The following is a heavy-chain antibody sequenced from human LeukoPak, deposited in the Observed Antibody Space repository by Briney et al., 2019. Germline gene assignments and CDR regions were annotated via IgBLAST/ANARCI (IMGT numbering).Heavy chain of an antibody. CDR2: IIPIFGTA. J-gene: IGHJ4*02. CDR1: GGTFSSYA. Sequence: SVKVSCKASGGTFSSYAISWVRQAPGQGLEWMGGIIPIFGTANYAQKFQGRVPITADESTSTAYMELSSLRSEDTAVYYCARAVAGTRHLDYWGQGTLVTVSS. CDR3: ARAVAGTRHLDY. D-gene: IGHD6-19*01. V-gene: IGHV1-69*13.